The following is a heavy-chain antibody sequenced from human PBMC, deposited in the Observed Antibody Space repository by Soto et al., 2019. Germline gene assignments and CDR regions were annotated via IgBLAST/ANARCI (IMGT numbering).Heavy chain of an antibody. Sequence: QLQLQESGSGLVKPSQTLSLTCAVSGGSISSGGYSWSWIRQPPGKGLEWIGYIYHSGSTYYNPSLXSXVXIXXDRSKNQSSLKLSSVTAAATAVYYCARAVVTKYDYWGQGTLVTVSS. CDR3: ARAVVTKYDY. CDR2: IYHSGST. CDR1: GGSISSGGYS. J-gene: IGHJ4*02. V-gene: IGHV4-30-2*01. D-gene: IGHD2-15*01.